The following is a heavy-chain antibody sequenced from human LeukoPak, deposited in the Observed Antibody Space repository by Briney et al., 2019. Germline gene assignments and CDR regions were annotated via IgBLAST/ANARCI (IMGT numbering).Heavy chain of an antibody. Sequence: GSSVKVSCKASGGTFNSYAISWVRQAPGQGLEWMGRIIPILGIANYAQKFQGRVTITADKSTSTAYMELSSLRSEDTAVYYCARVLGYKPFDYWGQGTLVTVSS. CDR1: GGTFNSYA. J-gene: IGHJ4*02. D-gene: IGHD3-10*01. V-gene: IGHV1-69*04. CDR2: IIPILGIA. CDR3: ARVLGYKPFDY.